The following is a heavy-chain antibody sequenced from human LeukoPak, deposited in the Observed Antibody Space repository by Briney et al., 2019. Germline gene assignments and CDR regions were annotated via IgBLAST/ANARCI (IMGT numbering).Heavy chain of an antibody. V-gene: IGHV3-48*03. CDR3: ARVVVVAATWAAFDY. D-gene: IGHD2-15*01. Sequence: GGSLRLSCAASGFTFSSYEMNWVRQAPGKGLEWVSYISSSGSTIYYADSVKGRFTISRDNAKNSPYLQMNSLRAEDTAVYYCARVVVVAATWAAFDYWGQGTLVTVSS. J-gene: IGHJ4*02. CDR1: GFTFSSYE. CDR2: ISSSGSTI.